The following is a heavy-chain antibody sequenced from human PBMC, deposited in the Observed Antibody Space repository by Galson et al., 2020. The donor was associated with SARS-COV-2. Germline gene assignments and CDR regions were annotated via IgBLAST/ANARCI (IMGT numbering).Heavy chain of an antibody. V-gene: IGHV3-30*03. CDR3: ARSHWFGEILSPFDY. J-gene: IGHJ4*02. CDR2: ISNDGTNT. CDR1: GFTFSNFG. D-gene: IGHD3-10*01. Sequence: GESLKISCAASGFTFSNFGMHWVRQAPGKGLEWVAVISNDGTNTYYTDSVKGRFSISRDNSKNTLYLQMNSLRVEDTAVYYCARSHWFGEILSPFDYWGQGVQVTVSS.